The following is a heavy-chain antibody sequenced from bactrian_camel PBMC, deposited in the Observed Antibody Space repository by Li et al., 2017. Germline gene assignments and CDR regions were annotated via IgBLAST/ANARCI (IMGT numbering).Heavy chain of an antibody. V-gene: IGHV3S31*01. CDR3: TEETAWVGYHEFAEH. CDR2: IYIGAGTT. Sequence: DVQLVESGGGSVEAGESLKLSCVVPGYESRSCVGWFRKAPGKERERVARIYIGAGTTHLIDSVKGRFAISRDNAKNTLYLQLNSLKTEDTAMYYCTEETAWVGYHEFAEHWGQGTQVTVS. D-gene: IGHD3*01. J-gene: IGHJ4*01. CDR1: GYESRSC.